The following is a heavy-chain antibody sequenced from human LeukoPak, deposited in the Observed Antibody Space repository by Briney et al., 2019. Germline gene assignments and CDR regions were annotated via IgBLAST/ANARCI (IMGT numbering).Heavy chain of an antibody. CDR1: GYTFTDYY. D-gene: IGHD3-22*01. CDR3: ARDPYYGSSVGWLDP. J-gene: IGHJ5*02. CDR2: INPNTGGA. Sequence: ASVKVSCKASGYTFTDYYIHWVRQAPGQGLEWMGRINPNTGGASYAQKFQGRVTMTRDTSISTAYMEMSSLRYDDTALYYCARDPYYGSSVGWLDPWGQGTLVTVSS. V-gene: IGHV1-2*06.